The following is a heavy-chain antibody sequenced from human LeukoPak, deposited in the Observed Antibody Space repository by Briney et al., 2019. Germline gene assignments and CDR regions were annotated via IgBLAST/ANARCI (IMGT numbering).Heavy chain of an antibody. Sequence: GGFLRLSRAASGFTFGSYDMIWVRRAPGKGLEWVSGISAGGGSTYYADSVKGRFTTSRDNSKNTLYLQVNSLRAEDTAVYYCAKALYGTDVWGQGTTVIVSS. CDR3: AKALYGTDV. J-gene: IGHJ6*02. V-gene: IGHV3-23*01. CDR2: ISAGGGST. CDR1: GFTFGSYD.